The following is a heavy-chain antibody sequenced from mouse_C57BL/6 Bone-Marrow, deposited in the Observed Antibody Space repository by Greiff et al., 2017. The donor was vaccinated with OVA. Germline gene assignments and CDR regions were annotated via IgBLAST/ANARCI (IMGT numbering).Heavy chain of an antibody. Sequence: VQLQESGAELARPGASVKLSCKASGYTFTSYGISWVKQRTGQGLEWIGEIYPRSGNTYYTEKFKGKATLTADKSSSTAYMELRSLTSEDAAVYFCARGPRVDYWGKGTSVTVAA. CDR3: ARGPRVDY. CDR2: IYPRSGNT. J-gene: IGHJ4*01. V-gene: IGHV1-81*01. D-gene: IGHD6-1*01. CDR1: GYTFTSYG.